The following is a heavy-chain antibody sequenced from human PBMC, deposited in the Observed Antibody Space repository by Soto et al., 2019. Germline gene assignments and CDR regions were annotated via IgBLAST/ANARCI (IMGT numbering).Heavy chain of an antibody. J-gene: IGHJ6*03. CDR2: IKQDGSEK. Sequence: GGSLRLSCAASGFTFSSYWMSWFRQGPGKGLEWVANIKQDGSEKYYVDSVKGRFTISRDNAKNSLYLQMNSLRAEDTAVYYCARDYSTLTCYSYCYMVFWGKGPTVTVSS. CDR3: ARDYSTLTCYSYCYMVF. V-gene: IGHV3-7*01. D-gene: IGHD2-15*01. CDR1: GFTFSSYW.